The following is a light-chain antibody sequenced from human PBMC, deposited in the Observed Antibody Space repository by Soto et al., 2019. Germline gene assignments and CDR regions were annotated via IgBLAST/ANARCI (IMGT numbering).Light chain of an antibody. V-gene: IGLV2-14*01. CDR3: CSYAGIYSYV. CDR2: EVT. CDR1: SSDIGIYKY. J-gene: IGLJ1*01. Sequence: QSALTQPASVSGSPGQSIAISCTGSSSDIGIYKYVSWYQQHPGKVPKLIIYEVTNRPSGVSNRFSGSKSGNTASLTISGLQAEDEADYYCCSYAGIYSYVFGTGTKVTVL.